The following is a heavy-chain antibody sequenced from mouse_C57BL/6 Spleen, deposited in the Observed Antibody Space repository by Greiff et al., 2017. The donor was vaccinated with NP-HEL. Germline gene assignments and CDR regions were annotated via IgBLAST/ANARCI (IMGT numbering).Heavy chain of an antibody. V-gene: IGHV1-64*01. J-gene: IGHJ2*01. CDR3: ANYEVYFGG. D-gene: IGHD2-4*01. CDR2: IRPNGGST. Sequence: VQLQESGAGLVKPGASVSLSCTASGYTLTSYWMHWVQQTPGQGLEWIGMIRPNGGSTNYTEKFTSKATLTVDTSSRAAYMQLSSLTSEDAAVYYCANYEVYFGGWGQGTTLTVAS. CDR1: GYTLTSYW.